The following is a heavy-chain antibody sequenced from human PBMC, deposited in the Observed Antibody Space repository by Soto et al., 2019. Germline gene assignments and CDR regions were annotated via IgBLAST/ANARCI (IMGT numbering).Heavy chain of an antibody. D-gene: IGHD1-26*01. J-gene: IGHJ3*01. CDR1: GYTFTSYY. Sequence: ASVKVSCKASGYTFTSYYMNWVRQAPGQGLEWLGIINPSGGYTTYAQRFLGRFTISRDNAKNTLSLQMNSLRAEDTAVYYCARGDRGAFDLWGQGTVVTVSS. CDR2: INPSGGYT. V-gene: IGHV1-46*01. CDR3: ARGDRGAFDL.